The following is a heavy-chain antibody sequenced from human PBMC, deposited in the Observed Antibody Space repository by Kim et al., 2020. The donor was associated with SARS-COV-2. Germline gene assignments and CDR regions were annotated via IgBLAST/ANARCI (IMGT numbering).Heavy chain of an antibody. CDR1: GGSISSGSYY. J-gene: IGHJ2*01. CDR2: IYTSGST. D-gene: IGHD5-12*01. Sequence: SETLSLTCTVSGGSISSGSYYWSWIRQPAGKGLEWIGRIYTSGSTNYNPSLKSRVTISVDTSKNQFSLKLSSVTAADTAVYYCARGLRFGQGPWYFDLWGRGTLVTVSS. V-gene: IGHV4-61*02. CDR3: ARGLRFGQGPWYFDL.